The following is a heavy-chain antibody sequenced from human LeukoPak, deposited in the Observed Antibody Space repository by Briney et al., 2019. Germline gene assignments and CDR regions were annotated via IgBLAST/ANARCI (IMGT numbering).Heavy chain of an antibody. D-gene: IGHD5-18*01. J-gene: IGHJ4*02. V-gene: IGHV4-39*01. CDR3: ARFVTLKHVDTATWGYFDY. CDR2: VYYGGTT. Sequence: SETLSLTCTVSGGSMSSDIYYWGWIRQPPGKELEWIGTVYYGGTTSYSPSLRSRVTISIDTSKNQFSLRLSSVTAADTAVYYCARFVTLKHVDTATWGYFDYWGQGTLVTVSS. CDR1: GGSMSSDIYY.